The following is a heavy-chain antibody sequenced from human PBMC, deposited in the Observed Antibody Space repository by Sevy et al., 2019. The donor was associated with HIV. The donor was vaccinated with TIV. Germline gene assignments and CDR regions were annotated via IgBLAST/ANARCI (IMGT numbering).Heavy chain of an antibody. CDR3: ARDLEFYDYGDYGPAFMPDY. V-gene: IGHV3-33*01. J-gene: IGHJ4*02. Sequence: GGFLRLSCAASGFTFSTYGMHWVRQAPGKGLEWVAVIWFDGSNTYYADSVKGRFTISRDIAKNTLHLLMNSLRVEDTAVYYCARDLEFYDYGDYGPAFMPDYWGQGTLVTVSS. CDR1: GFTFSTYG. D-gene: IGHD4-17*01. CDR2: IWFDGSNT.